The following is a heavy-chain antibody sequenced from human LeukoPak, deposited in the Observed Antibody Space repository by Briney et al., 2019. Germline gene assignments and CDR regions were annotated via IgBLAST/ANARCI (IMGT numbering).Heavy chain of an antibody. CDR3: TTFGIDWSLSY. V-gene: IGHV3-74*01. CDR2: INTDGSYI. Sequence: PGGSLRLSRAASGFIFSSWWMIWFRRLPGKGLVSVSHINTDGSYIRYADSVKGRFTISRDNAKNTLYLQMNSLRPEDTGVYYCTTFGIDWSLSYWGQGALVTVSS. D-gene: IGHD3-9*01. J-gene: IGHJ4*02. CDR1: GFIFSSWW.